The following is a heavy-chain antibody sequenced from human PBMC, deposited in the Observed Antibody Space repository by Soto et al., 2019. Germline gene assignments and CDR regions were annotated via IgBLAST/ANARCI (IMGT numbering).Heavy chain of an antibody. CDR2: IRNKANSYTT. V-gene: IGHV3-72*01. D-gene: IGHD5-12*01. CDR3: ARAAPYSAFHY. CDR1: GFTFSDHY. J-gene: IGHJ4*02. Sequence: EVQLVESGGGLVQSGGSLRLSCAASGFTFSDHYMDWVRQAPGKGLEWVGRIRNKANSYTTEYAASVKGRFTVSRDDSKNSLYLQMNSLKTEDTAVYYCARAAPYSAFHYWGQGTLVTVSS.